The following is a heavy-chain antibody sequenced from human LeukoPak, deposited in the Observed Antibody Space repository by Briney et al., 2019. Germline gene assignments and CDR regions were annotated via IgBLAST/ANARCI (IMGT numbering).Heavy chain of an antibody. V-gene: IGHV3-23*01. Sequence: GGSLRLSCAASGFTVSSNYMSWVRQAPGKGLEWVSAISGSGGSTYYADSVKGRFTISRDNSKNTLYLQMNSLRAEDTAVYYCAKLAGYSSVLNYFDYWGQGTLVTVSS. CDR3: AKLAGYSSVLNYFDY. D-gene: IGHD6-19*01. CDR2: ISGSGGST. CDR1: GFTVSSNY. J-gene: IGHJ4*02.